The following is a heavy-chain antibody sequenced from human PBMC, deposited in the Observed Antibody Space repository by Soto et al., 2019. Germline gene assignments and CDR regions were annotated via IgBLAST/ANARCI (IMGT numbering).Heavy chain of an antibody. J-gene: IGHJ6*02. CDR3: ARAAYCTNGVCYTGDGPYGMDV. CDR2: INHSGST. CDR1: GGSFSGYY. D-gene: IGHD2-8*01. V-gene: IGHV4-34*01. Sequence: TSETLSLTCAVYGGSFSGYYWSWIRQPPGKGLEWIGEINHSGSTNYNPSLKSRVTISVDTSKNQFSLKLSSVTAADTAVYYCARAAYCTNGVCYTGDGPYGMDVWGQGTTVTVSS.